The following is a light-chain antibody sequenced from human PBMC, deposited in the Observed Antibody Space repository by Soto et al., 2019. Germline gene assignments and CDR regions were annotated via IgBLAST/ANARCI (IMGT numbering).Light chain of an antibody. J-gene: IGLJ1*01. CDR3: CSYAGSSTFV. CDR2: DVT. Sequence: QSALTQPRSVSGSPGQSVTISCTGTRSDVGAYKYVSWYQQHPGKAPKLMIYDVTKRPSGVPDRFSGSKSGNTASLTISGLQTEDEADYYCCSYAGSSTFVFGTGTKVTVL. CDR1: RSDVGAYKY. V-gene: IGLV2-11*01.